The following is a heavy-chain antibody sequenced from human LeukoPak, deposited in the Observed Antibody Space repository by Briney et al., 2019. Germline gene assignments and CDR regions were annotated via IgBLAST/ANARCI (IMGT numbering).Heavy chain of an antibody. J-gene: IGHJ6*02. CDR1: GGSISSYY. CDR3: ARDDPNYDFWSGRYPYYGMDV. CDR2: IYYSGST. D-gene: IGHD3-3*01. Sequence: SETLSLTCTVSGGSISSYYWSWIRQPPGKGLEWIGYIYYSGSTNYNPSLKSRVTLSVDTSKNQFSLKLSSVTAADTAVYYCARDDPNYDFWSGRYPYYGMDVWGQGTTVTVSS. V-gene: IGHV4-59*01.